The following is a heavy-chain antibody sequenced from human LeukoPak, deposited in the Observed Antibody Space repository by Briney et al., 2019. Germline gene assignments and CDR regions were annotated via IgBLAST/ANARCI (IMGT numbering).Heavy chain of an antibody. CDR2: INHSGST. V-gene: IGHV4-34*01. Sequence: SETLSLTCAVYGGSFSGYYWTWIRQPQGQGLEWIGEINHSGSTNYNTSLKSRVTISVDTSKNQFSLKLSSVTAADTAVYYCARGIRRVIAAAGLDYWGQGTLVTVSS. J-gene: IGHJ4*02. CDR1: GGSFSGYY. CDR3: ARGIRRVIAAAGLDY. D-gene: IGHD6-13*01.